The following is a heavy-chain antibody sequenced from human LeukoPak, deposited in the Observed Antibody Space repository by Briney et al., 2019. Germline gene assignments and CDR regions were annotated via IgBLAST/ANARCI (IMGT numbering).Heavy chain of an antibody. J-gene: IGHJ2*01. CDR3: ASLLRLHYYDSSGYYWYFDL. CDR1: GGSISSSNW. CDR2: IYHSGST. V-gene: IGHV4-4*02. Sequence: SETLSLTCAVSGGSISSSNWWSWVRPPPGKGLEWIGEIYHSGSTNYNPSLKSRVTISVDKSKNQFSLKLSSVTAADTAVYYCASLLRLHYYDSSGYYWYFDLWGRGTLVTVSS. D-gene: IGHD3-22*01.